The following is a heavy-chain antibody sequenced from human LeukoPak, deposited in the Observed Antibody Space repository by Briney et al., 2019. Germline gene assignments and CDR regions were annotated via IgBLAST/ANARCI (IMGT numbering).Heavy chain of an antibody. Sequence: ASVKVSCKASGYTFTSYYMHWVRQAPGQRLEWMGIINPSGGSTSYAQKFQGRVTMTRDTSTSTVYMELSSLRSEDTAVYYCARGLGVRGAREKYYFDYWGQGTLATVSS. D-gene: IGHD3-10*01. CDR3: ARGLGVRGAREKYYFDY. V-gene: IGHV1-46*01. CDR1: GYTFTSYY. CDR2: INPSGGST. J-gene: IGHJ4*02.